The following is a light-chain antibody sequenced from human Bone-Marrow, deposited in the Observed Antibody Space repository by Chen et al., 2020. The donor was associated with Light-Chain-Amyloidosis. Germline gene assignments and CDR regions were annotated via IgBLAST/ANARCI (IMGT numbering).Light chain of an antibody. J-gene: IGKJ2*01. V-gene: IGKV3-20*01. CDR1: QSVSSSY. CDR3: QQYASAPDN. Sequence: EIVLTQSPGTLSLSPGERATLSCRASQSVSSSYLAWYQQKPGQAPRLLIYGVSSRATGIPDRFSGSGSGTDFTLTISRLDPEDFAVYYCQQYASAPDNFGQGTKLEIK. CDR2: GVS.